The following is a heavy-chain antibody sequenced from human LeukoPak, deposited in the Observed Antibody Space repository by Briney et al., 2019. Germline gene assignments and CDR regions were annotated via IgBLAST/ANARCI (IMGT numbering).Heavy chain of an antibody. CDR2: IDSSSTST. V-gene: IGHV3-11*06. CDR3: ARDRSRNYSCDY. CDR1: GFFFTDYY. D-gene: IGHD2-2*01. Sequence: GGSLRLSCAASGFFFTDYYMSWIRQAPEEGLEWVSFIDSSSTSTNYVDSVKGRFSISRDNAKNSLYLQMNSLRVEDTAVYYCARDRSRNYSCDYWGQGTLVSVSS. J-gene: IGHJ4*02.